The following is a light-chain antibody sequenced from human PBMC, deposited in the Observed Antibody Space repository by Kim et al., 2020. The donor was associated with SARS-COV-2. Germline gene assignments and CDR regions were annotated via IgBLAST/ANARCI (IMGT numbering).Light chain of an antibody. Sequence: HSVLTQPPSASGTPGQRVAISCSGSTSNIESETVNWYQHFPGTAPKLLIHTNDQRPSGVPDRFSASKSGTSASLAISGLQSEDEADYYCAAWDDSLHVWVFGGGTQLTVL. CDR2: TND. CDR1: TSNIESET. J-gene: IGLJ3*02. V-gene: IGLV1-44*01. CDR3: AAWDDSLHVWV.